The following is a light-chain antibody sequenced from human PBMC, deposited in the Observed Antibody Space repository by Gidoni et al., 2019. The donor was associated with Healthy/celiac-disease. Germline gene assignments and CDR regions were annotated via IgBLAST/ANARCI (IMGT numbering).Light chain of an antibody. J-gene: IGKJ2*01. CDR2: WAS. V-gene: IGKV4-1*01. CDR3: QQYYSTHT. Sequence: DIVMTQSPDSLAVSLGERATINCKSSQSVLYSSNNKNYLAWYQQKPGQPPKLPIYWASTRESGVPDRFSGSGSGTDFTLTISSLQAEDVAVYYCQQYYSTHTFGQXTKLEIK. CDR1: QSVLYSSNNKNY.